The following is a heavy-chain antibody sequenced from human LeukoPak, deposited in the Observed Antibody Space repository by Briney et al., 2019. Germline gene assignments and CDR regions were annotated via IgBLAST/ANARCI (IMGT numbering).Heavy chain of an antibody. D-gene: IGHD4-17*01. J-gene: IGHJ4*02. CDR3: ARHKDNGDYFDY. V-gene: IGHV4-59*08. CDR2: VHYGESS. CDR1: GGSITTHF. Sequence: SETLSLTCTVSGGSITTHFWTWVRQPPGKGLEWIGYVHYGESSNYNPSLKSRITMSLDTSKNQISLRLASVTAADTAVYHCARHKDNGDYFDYWGQGTLVTVSS.